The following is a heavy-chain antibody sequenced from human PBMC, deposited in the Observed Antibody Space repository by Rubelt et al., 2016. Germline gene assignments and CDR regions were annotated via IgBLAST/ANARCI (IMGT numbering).Heavy chain of an antibody. V-gene: IGHV2-5*01. D-gene: IGHD5-18*01. Sequence: QITLKESGPTLVKPTQTLTVTCTFSGFSLRTGGVGVGWIRQPPGKALEWLAIIYWNDDKRYSPSLKSRLPIPQDTSKNQVVLTITNMDPVDTATYYCADSRAYSFGLFDYWGQGTLVTVSS. CDR2: IYWNDDK. CDR3: ADSRAYSFGLFDY. J-gene: IGHJ5*01. CDR1: GFSLRTGGVG.